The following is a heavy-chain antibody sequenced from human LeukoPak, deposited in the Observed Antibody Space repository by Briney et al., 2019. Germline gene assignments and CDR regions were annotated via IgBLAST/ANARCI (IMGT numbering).Heavy chain of an antibody. D-gene: IGHD5-12*01. Sequence: SETLSLTCAVYGVSFSGYYWSWIRQPPGKGLEWIGEINHSGSTNYNPSLKSRVTISVDTSKNQFSLKLSSVTAADTAVYYCASGTTILDAFDIWGQGTMVTVSS. CDR2: INHSGST. CDR1: GVSFSGYY. J-gene: IGHJ3*02. CDR3: ASGTTILDAFDI. V-gene: IGHV4-34*01.